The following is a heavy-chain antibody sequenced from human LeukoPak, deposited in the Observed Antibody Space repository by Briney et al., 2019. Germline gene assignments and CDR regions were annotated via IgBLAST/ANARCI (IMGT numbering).Heavy chain of an antibody. CDR1: GGSISSSSYY. D-gene: IGHD2-2*01. J-gene: IGHJ4*02. V-gene: IGHV4-39*07. CDR2: IYYSGST. CDR3: ARKIKKHIVVVPAANLGYFDY. Sequence: PSETLSLACTVSGGSISSSSYYWGWIRQPPGKGLEWIGSIYYSGSTYYNPSLKSRVTISVDTSKNQFSLKLSSVTAADTAVYYCARKIKKHIVVVPAANLGYFDYWGQGTLVTVSS.